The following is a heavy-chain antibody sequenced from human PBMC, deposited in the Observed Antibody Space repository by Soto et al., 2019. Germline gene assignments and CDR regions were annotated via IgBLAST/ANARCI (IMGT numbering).Heavy chain of an antibody. CDR1: GFTFSSYS. D-gene: IGHD5-18*01. Sequence: LRLSCAASGFTFSSYSMNWVRQAPVKGLEWVSAITGSGTSTYYADSVKGRFTISRDNSKNTLSLQMNSLGAEDTAVYYCAKEGDLIGYNYGSCFDYWGQGTLVTVYS. V-gene: IGHV3-23*01. J-gene: IGHJ4*02. CDR2: ITGSGTST. CDR3: AKEGDLIGYNYGSCFDY.